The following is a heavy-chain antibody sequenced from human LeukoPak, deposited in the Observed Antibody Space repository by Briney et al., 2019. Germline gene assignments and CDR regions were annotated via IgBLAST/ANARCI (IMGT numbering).Heavy chain of an antibody. CDR3: ARAQMATSSGAAFDI. J-gene: IGHJ3*02. D-gene: IGHD5-24*01. V-gene: IGHV1-46*01. Sequence: VASVKVSCKASGYTFTSYYMHWVREAPGQGVEWMGMINPSGGSTSYAQKFQGRVTMTRDTSTSTVYMELSSLRSEDTAVYYCARAQMATSSGAAFDIWGQGTMVTVSS. CDR2: INPSGGST. CDR1: GYTFTSYY.